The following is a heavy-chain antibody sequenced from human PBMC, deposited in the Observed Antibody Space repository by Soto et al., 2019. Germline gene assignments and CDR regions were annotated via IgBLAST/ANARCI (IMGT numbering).Heavy chain of an antibody. CDR1: SGYISSSNW. CDR3: ARVGCGMTTVTLYYYYYIDV. V-gene: IGHV4-4*02. D-gene: IGHD4-4*01. CDR2: IYHSGST. Sequence: PSETLSLTCAVASGYISSSNWWSWVRKPPGRGLEWIGEIYHSGSTNYNPSLKSRVTISVDKSKNQFSLKLSSVTAADTAVYYCARVGCGMTTVTLYYYYYIDVWGKGTTVTVSS. J-gene: IGHJ6*03.